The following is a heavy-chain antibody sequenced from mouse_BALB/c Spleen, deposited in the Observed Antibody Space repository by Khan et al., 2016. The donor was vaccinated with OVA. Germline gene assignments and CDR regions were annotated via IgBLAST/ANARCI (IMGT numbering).Heavy chain of an antibody. J-gene: IGHJ2*01. D-gene: IGHD2-13*01. CDR3: ARIYRGDFDY. Sequence: VQLQQPGPELVKPGASVKISCKASGYSFTGYFMNWVMQSHGKSLEWIGRINPHIGETFYNQKFKGKATLTVDESTSTAHMELRSLASEDSEFYYCARIYRGDFDYWGQGTTVTVSS. V-gene: IGHV1-20*02. CDR1: GYSFTGYF. CDR2: INPHIGET.